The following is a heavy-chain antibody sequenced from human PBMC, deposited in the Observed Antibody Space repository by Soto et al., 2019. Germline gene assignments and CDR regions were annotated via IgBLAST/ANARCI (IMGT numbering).Heavy chain of an antibody. CDR3: ARGGGSYYFDY. Sequence: GGSLRLSCAASGFTFSSYAMHWVRQAPGKGLEYVSTINSNGGSTYYANSVKGRFTISRDNSKNTLYLQMGSLRAEDMAVYYCARGGGSYYFDYWGQGTLVTSPQ. J-gene: IGHJ4*02. CDR1: GFTFSSYA. V-gene: IGHV3-64*01. CDR2: INSNGGST. D-gene: IGHD1-26*01.